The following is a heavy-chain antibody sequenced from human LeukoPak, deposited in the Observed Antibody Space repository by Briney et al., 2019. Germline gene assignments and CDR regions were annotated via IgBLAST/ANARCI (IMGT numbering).Heavy chain of an antibody. CDR1: GYTFTGYY. V-gene: IGHV1-2*02. D-gene: IGHD1-26*01. J-gene: IGHJ6*03. CDR3: AKSGSLRNYYYMDV. CDR2: INPNSGGT. Sequence: ASVKVSCKASGYTFTGYYMHWVRKAPGQGLEWMGWINPNSGGTNYAQKFQGRVTMTRDTSISTAYMELSRLRSDDTAVYYCAKSGSLRNYYYMDVWGKGTTVTVSS.